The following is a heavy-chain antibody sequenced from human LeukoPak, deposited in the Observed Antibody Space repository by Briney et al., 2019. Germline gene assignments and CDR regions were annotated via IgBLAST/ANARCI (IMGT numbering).Heavy chain of an antibody. CDR2: IYSGGST. V-gene: IGHV3-66*01. CDR3: AKDRVSTVTTNYFDY. D-gene: IGHD4-17*01. J-gene: IGHJ4*02. CDR1: GFTVSSNY. Sequence: PGGSLRLSCAASGFTVSSNYMSWVRQAPGKGLEWVSVIYSGGSTYYADSVKGRFTISRDNSRNTLYLQMNSLRAEDTAAYYCAKDRVSTVTTNYFDYWGQGTLVTVSS.